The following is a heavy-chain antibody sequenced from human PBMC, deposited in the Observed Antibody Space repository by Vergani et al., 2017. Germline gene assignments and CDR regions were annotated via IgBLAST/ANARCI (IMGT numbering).Heavy chain of an antibody. J-gene: IGHJ4*02. CDR2: IWYDGSNE. V-gene: IGHV3-33*03. CDR1: GFIFSDYV. D-gene: IGHD2-2*01. CDR3: AKRPAAGIDS. Sequence: QVQLVESGGGVVQPGKSLSLSCEASGFIFSDYVMHWVRQAPGKGLEWVAGIWYDGSNEKYVDSVQGRFTISRDNSKNTLYLEMKSLRVEDTAVYFCAKRPAAGIDSWGQGTLVTVSS.